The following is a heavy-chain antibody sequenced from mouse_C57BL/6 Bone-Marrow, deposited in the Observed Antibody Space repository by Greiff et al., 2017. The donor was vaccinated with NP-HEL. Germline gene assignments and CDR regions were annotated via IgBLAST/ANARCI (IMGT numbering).Heavy chain of an antibody. D-gene: IGHD2-1*01. J-gene: IGHJ3*01. CDR1: GYSLTSHY. V-gene: IGHV3-8*01. CDR3: ASGRLLCPFAY. CDR2: ISYSGST. Sequence: EVQLLESGPGLAKPSQPLSLTCSVPGYSLTSHYWNWIRQFPGNKLEYMGYISYSGSTYYNPSLKSRISITRDTSKNQYYLQWNSVTTEDTATYYCASGRLLCPFAYWGQGTLGTVSA.